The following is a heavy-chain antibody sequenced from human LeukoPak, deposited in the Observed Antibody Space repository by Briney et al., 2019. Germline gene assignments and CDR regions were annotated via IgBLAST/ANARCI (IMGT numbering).Heavy chain of an antibody. V-gene: IGHV1-24*01. D-gene: IGHD6-13*01. CDR2: FDPEDGET. J-gene: IGHJ4*02. Sequence: ASVKVSCKVSGYTLTELSMHCVRQAPGKGLEWIGGFDPEDGETIYAQQFQGRVTMTDDKSTDTAYMELSSLRSEDTAVYYCATYLLAAAGDADYWGQGTLVTVSS. CDR1: GYTLTELS. CDR3: ATYLLAAAGDADY.